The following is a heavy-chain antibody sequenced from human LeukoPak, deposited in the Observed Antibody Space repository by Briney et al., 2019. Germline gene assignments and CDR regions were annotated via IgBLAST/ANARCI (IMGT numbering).Heavy chain of an antibody. Sequence: GESLKISCKGSGYTFTNYWIGWVRQMPGKGLEWMGIIYPGDFDSRYSPSFQDQVTMSVDKSISTAYLQWSSLKASDTAMYYCARGPYGYTSSATLGSYNWFDPWGQGSLVTVSS. V-gene: IGHV5-51*01. CDR1: GYTFTNYW. J-gene: IGHJ5*02. D-gene: IGHD2-2*02. CDR2: IYPGDFDS. CDR3: ARGPYGYTSSATLGSYNWFDP.